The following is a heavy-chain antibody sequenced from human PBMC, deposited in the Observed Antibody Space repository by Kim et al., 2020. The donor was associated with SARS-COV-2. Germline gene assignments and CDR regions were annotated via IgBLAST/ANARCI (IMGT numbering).Heavy chain of an antibody. CDR2: INPSGGST. CDR3: ARDRQSSGWYGVMDP. Sequence: ASVKVSCKASGYTFTSYYMHWVRQAPGQGLEWMGIINPSGGSTSYAQKFQGRVTMTRDTSTSTVYMELSSLRSEDTAVYYCARDRQSSGWYGVMDPWGQGTLVTVSS. D-gene: IGHD6-19*01. J-gene: IGHJ5*02. CDR1: GYTFTSYY. V-gene: IGHV1-46*01.